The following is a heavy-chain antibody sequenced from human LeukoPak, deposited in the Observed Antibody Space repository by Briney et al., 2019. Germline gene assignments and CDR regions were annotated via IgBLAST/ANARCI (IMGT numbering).Heavy chain of an antibody. J-gene: IGHJ6*02. CDR2: IDQDGSDK. V-gene: IGHV3-7*01. D-gene: IGHD6-19*01. CDR3: AKPIAVAGPYYYYRMDV. Sequence: GGSLRLSCAASGFTLSDFWMSWVRQAPGKGLEWVANIDQDGSDKNYVGSVKGRFSISRDDAKNSLFLQMNSLRAEDTAVYYCAKPIAVAGPYYYYRMDVWGQGTTVTVSS. CDR1: GFTLSDFW.